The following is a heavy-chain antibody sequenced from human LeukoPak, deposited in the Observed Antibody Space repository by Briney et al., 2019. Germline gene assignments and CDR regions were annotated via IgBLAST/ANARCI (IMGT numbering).Heavy chain of an antibody. J-gene: IGHJ4*02. D-gene: IGHD1-26*01. Sequence: VASVKVSRKASGFTFTSSAMQWVRQARGQRLEWIGWIVVGSGNTNYAQKFQERVTITRDMSTSTAYMELSSLRSEDTAVYYCAGGNGRQWPPPFDYWGQGTLVTVSS. CDR1: GFTFTSSA. CDR2: IVVGSGNT. V-gene: IGHV1-58*02. CDR3: AGGNGRQWPPPFDY.